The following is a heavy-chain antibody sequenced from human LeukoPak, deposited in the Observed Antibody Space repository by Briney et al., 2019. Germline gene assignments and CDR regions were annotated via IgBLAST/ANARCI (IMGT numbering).Heavy chain of an antibody. CDR2: IYPGDSDT. CDR3: ARWSGYGDSSDY. CDR1: GYSFTTYW. Sequence: GASLQISCKGSGYSFTTYWVGWVRQMPGKGLERMGIIYPGDSDTRYSPSFQGQVTISADKSISTAYLQWSSLKASDTAMYYCARWSGYGDSSDYWGQGTLSPSPQ. D-gene: IGHD2-21*01. V-gene: IGHV5-51*01. J-gene: IGHJ4*02.